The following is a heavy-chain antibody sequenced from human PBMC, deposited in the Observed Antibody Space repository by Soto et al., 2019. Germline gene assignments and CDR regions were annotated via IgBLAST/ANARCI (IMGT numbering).Heavy chain of an antibody. CDR3: ARDAVAGTGRGFDA. J-gene: IGHJ5*02. CDR1: GYTFTSYG. D-gene: IGHD6-19*01. Sequence: ASVKVSCQASGYTFTSYGISWVRQAPGQGLEGMGWISAYNGNTNYAQKLQGRATMTTETSTSTAYMELRSLGRDEPAVYYCARDAVAGTGRGFDAWGQGTLVTVSS. V-gene: IGHV1-18*04. CDR2: ISAYNGNT.